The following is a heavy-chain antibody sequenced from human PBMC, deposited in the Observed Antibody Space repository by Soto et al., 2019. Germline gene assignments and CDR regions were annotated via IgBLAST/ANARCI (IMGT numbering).Heavy chain of an antibody. CDR3: ARAGYSSSSLYFDY. D-gene: IGHD6-13*01. CDR1: GGSISSGGYY. V-gene: IGHV4-31*03. CDR2: IYYSGST. J-gene: IGHJ4*02. Sequence: SETLSLTCTVSGGSISSGGYYWNWIRQHPGKGLEWIGYIYYSGSTYYNPSLKSRVTISVDTSKNQFSLKLSSVTAADTAVYYCARAGYSSSSLYFDYWGQGTLVTVSS.